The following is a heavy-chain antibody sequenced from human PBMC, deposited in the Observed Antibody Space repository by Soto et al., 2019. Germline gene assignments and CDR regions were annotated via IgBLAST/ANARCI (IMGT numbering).Heavy chain of an antibody. D-gene: IGHD1-26*01. CDR2: IIPILGIA. CDR1: GGTFSSYT. Sequence: SVKVSCKASGGTFSSYTISWVRQAPGQGLEWMGRIIPILGIANYAQKFQGRVTITADKSTSTAYMELSSLRSEDTAVHYCARGQDLVPQGIWFDPWGQGTLVTVSS. V-gene: IGHV1-69*02. J-gene: IGHJ5*02. CDR3: ARGQDLVPQGIWFDP.